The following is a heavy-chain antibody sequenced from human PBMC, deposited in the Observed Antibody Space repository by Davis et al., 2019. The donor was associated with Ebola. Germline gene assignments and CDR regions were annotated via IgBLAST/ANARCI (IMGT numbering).Heavy chain of an antibody. Sequence: ASVKVSCKASGYTFTGYYMHWVRQAPGQGLEWMGWINPNSGGTNYAQKFQGRVTMTRDTSISTAYMELSSLRSEDTAVYYCARARYCSSTSCLGAFDIWGQGTMVTVSS. D-gene: IGHD2-2*01. V-gene: IGHV1-2*02. CDR3: ARARYCSSTSCLGAFDI. CDR2: INPNSGGT. CDR1: GYTFTGYY. J-gene: IGHJ3*02.